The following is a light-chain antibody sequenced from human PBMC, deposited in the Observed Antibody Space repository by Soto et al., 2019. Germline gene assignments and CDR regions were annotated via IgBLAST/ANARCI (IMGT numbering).Light chain of an antibody. J-gene: IGKJ5*01. CDR1: QSVSSSY. V-gene: IGKV3-20*01. CDR2: GAS. Sequence: EIVLTQSPGTLSLSPGERATLSCRASQSVSSSYLAWYQQKPGQAPRLLIYGASSRATGIPDRFSGSGSGTDFTLTTSKLELGVFEVIYFQQLVTSPPRTFAQGTRLEFK. CDR3: QQLVTSPPRT.